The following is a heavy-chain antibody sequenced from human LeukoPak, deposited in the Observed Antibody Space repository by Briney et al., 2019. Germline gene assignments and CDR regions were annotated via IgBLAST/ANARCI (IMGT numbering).Heavy chain of an antibody. J-gene: IGHJ4*02. V-gene: IGHV6-1*01. CDR1: GDSVSSNSAA. CDR3: ARAKGRSPLFDY. Sequence: SQTLSLTCAISGDSVSSNSAAWNWVRQSPSRGLEWLGRTYYRSKWYNDYAVSVKGRIAINPDTSKNQFSLQLNSVTPEDTAVYYCARAKGRSPLFDYWGQGTLVTVSS. D-gene: IGHD6-13*01. CDR2: TYYRSKWYN.